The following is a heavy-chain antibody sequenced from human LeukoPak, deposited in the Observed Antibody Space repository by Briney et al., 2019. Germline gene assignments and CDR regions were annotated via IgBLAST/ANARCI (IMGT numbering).Heavy chain of an antibody. Sequence: GGSLRLSCAASGFTFSSYAMSWVRQAPGEGLEWVSAISGSGGSTYYADSVKGRFTISRDNSKNTLYLQMNSLRAEDTAVYYCAKDRYGDYVSGGFNWFDPWGQGTLVTVSS. J-gene: IGHJ5*02. V-gene: IGHV3-23*01. D-gene: IGHD4-17*01. CDR3: AKDRYGDYVSGGFNWFDP. CDR2: ISGSGGST. CDR1: GFTFSSYA.